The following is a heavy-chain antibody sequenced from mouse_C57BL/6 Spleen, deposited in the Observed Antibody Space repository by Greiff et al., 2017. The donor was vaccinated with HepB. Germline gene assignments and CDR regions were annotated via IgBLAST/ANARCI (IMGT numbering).Heavy chain of an antibody. V-gene: IGHV5-17*01. CDR1: GFTFSDYG. Sequence: EVMLVESGGGLVKPGGSLKLSCAASGFTFSDYGMHWVRQAPEKGLEWVAYISSGSSTIYYADTVKGRFTISRDNAKNTLFLQMTSLRSEYTAMYYCARGLRREFDYWGQGTTLTVSS. D-gene: IGHD2-2*01. CDR2: ISSGSSTI. J-gene: IGHJ2*01. CDR3: ARGLRREFDY.